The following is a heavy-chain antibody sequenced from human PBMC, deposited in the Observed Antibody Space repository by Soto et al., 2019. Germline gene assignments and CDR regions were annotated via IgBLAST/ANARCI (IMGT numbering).Heavy chain of an antibody. CDR2: INHSGST. CDR1: GGSFSGYY. CDR3: ARGVGSSWYFYYFDY. Sequence: SETLSLTCAVYGGSFSGYYWSWIRQPPGKGLEWIGEINHSGSTNYNPSLKSRVTISVDTSKNQFSLKLSSVTAADTAVYYCARGVGSSWYFYYFDYWGQGTTVTVSS. D-gene: IGHD6-13*01. J-gene: IGHJ4*02. V-gene: IGHV4-34*01.